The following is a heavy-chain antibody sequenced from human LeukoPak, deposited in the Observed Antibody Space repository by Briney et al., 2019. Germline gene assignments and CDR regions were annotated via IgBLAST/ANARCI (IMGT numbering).Heavy chain of an antibody. Sequence: GGSLRLSCAASGFTFSSYGMHWVRQAPGKGLEWVAFIRYDGSNKYYADSVKGRFTISRDNSKNTLYLQMNSLRAEDTAVYYCARVSSSWPYYYYYYYYMDVWGKGTTVTVSS. V-gene: IGHV3-30*02. J-gene: IGHJ6*03. CDR2: IRYDGSNK. CDR3: ARVSSSWPYYYYYYYYMDV. CDR1: GFTFSSYG. D-gene: IGHD6-13*01.